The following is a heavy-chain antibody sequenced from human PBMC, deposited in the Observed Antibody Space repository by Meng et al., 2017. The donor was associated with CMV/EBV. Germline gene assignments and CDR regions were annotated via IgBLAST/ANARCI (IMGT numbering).Heavy chain of an antibody. CDR2: IIPILGIA. V-gene: IGHV1-69*10. J-gene: IGHJ4*02. Sequence: SLKVSCKASGGTFSSYAISWVRQAPGQGLEWMGGIIPILGIANYAQKFQGRVTITADKSTSTAYMELSSLRSEDTAVYYCARVPQGFDDSSGYYFGYWGQGTLVTVSS. D-gene: IGHD3-22*01. CDR3: ARVPQGFDDSSGYYFGY. CDR1: GGTFSSYA.